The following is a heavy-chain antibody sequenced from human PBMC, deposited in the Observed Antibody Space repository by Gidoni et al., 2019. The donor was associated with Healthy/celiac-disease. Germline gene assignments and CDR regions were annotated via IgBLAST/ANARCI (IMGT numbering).Heavy chain of an antibody. V-gene: IGHV1-18*01. D-gene: IGHD3-22*01. CDR2: ISAYNGNT. Sequence: QVQLVQSGAEVKKPGASVKVSCKASCYTFTSYGISCVRQAHGQGLEWMGWISAYNGNTNYAQKLQGRVTMTTDTSTSTAYMELRSLRSDDTAVYYCARDSFYYDSSGYPPPIDYWGQGTLVTVSS. CDR1: CYTFTSYG. CDR3: ARDSFYYDSSGYPPPIDY. J-gene: IGHJ4*02.